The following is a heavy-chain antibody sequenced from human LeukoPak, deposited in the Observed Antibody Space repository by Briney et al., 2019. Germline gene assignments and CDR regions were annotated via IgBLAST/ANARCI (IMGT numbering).Heavy chain of an antibody. CDR1: GFTFSTYA. V-gene: IGHV3-30*04. CDR2: ISYDGSSK. J-gene: IGHJ3*02. Sequence: GGSLRLSCAASGFTFSTYAMHWVRQAPGKGLEWVAVISYDGSSKYYADSVKGRFTISRDNDKNSLFLQMNSLRAEDTAVYYCARAGRYSYDSSGYYYDAIDIWGQGTMVTVSS. CDR3: ARAGRYSYDSSGYYYDAIDI. D-gene: IGHD3-22*01.